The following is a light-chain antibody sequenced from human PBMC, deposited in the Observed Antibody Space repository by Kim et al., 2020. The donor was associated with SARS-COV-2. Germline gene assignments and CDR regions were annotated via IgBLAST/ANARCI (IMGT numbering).Light chain of an antibody. CDR2: KDR. CDR1: VLAKKY. J-gene: IGLJ2*01. Sequence: SYELTQPSSVSVSPGQTVRITCSRDVLAKKYARWFQRKPGQAPVLVIYKDRERPSGIPERFSGSTSGSTVTLTISGAQVEDEADYYCYSAADSNLVFGGGTQLTVL. CDR3: YSAADSNLV. V-gene: IGLV3-27*01.